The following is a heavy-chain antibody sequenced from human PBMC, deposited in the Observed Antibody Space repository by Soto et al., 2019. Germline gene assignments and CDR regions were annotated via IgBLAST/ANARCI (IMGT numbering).Heavy chain of an antibody. CDR3: AKDLGLGGSSWPDY. D-gene: IGHD6-13*01. CDR1: GFTFSSYC. J-gene: IGHJ4*02. Sequence: LRLSCAASGFTFSSYCMHWVRQAPGKGLEWVAVISYDGSNKYYADSVKGRFTISRDNSKNTLYLQMNSPRAEDTAVYYCAKDLGLGGSSWPDYWGQGTLVTVSS. CDR2: ISYDGSNK. V-gene: IGHV3-30*18.